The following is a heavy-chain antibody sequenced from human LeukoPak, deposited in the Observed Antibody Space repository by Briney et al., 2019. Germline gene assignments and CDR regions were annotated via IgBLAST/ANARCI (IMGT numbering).Heavy chain of an antibody. CDR3: ARRVAYCGGDCYRPNDAFDI. Sequence: SSETLSLTCTVSGGSISSYYWIWIRQPPGKGLEWIGYIYYSGSTNYNPSPKSRVTISVDTSKNQFSLKLSSVTAADTAVYYCARRVAYCGGDCYRPNDAFDIWGQGTMVTVSS. V-gene: IGHV4-59*08. D-gene: IGHD2-21*02. CDR2: IYYSGST. J-gene: IGHJ3*02. CDR1: GGSISSYY.